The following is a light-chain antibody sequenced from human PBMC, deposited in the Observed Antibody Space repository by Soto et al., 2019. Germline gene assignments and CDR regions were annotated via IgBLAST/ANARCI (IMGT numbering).Light chain of an antibody. CDR3: QQFGYSLWT. CDR2: GAS. Sequence: EIVMTQSPATLSVSPGERATLSCRASQSVSTNLAWYQQKPGQAPRLLIYGASTRATGIPARFSGGGSGTDFTLTISRLEPEDFAVYYCQQFGYSLWTFGQGTKVDI. V-gene: IGKV3-15*01. J-gene: IGKJ1*01. CDR1: QSVSTN.